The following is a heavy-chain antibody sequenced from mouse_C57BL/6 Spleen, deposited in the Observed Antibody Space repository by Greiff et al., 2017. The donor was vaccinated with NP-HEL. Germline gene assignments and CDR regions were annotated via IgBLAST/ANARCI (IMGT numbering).Heavy chain of an antibody. CDR1: GFTFSSYA. CDR2: ISSGGDYI. V-gene: IGHV5-9-1*02. D-gene: IGHD1-1*01. CDR3: TRDPSYGDYFGY. J-gene: IGHJ2*01. Sequence: EVKLMESGEGLVKPGGSLKLSCAASGFTFSSYAMSWVRQTPEKRLEWVAYISSGGDYIYSADTVKGRFTISRDNARNTLYVQMSRLKSEDTAMYYCTRDPSYGDYFGYWGQGTTLTVSS.